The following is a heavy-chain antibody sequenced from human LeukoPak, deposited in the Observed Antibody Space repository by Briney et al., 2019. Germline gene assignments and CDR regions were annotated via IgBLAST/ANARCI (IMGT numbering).Heavy chain of an antibody. Sequence: ASVKVSCKASGYTFTGYYMHWVRQAPGQGLEWMGWINPNSGGTNYAQKFQGRVTMTRDTSISTAYMELSRLRYDDTAVYCGARDRALTGYHYWGQGTLVTVSS. V-gene: IGHV1-2*02. J-gene: IGHJ4*02. D-gene: IGHD3-9*01. CDR3: ARDRALTGYHY. CDR2: INPNSGGT. CDR1: GYTFTGYY.